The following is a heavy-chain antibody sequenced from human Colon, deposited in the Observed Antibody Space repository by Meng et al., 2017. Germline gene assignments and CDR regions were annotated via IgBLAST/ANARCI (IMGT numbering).Heavy chain of an antibody. D-gene: IGHD3-10*01. CDR3: ARDKGTYYLYS. Sequence: GESLKISCVMSGLIFSRSGMHWVRQAPGKGLEGVAFIWSDGSQEYYADSVRGRFTISRDNSRNTVYLQMNSLRDEDTAVYYCARDKGTYYLYSWGQATLVTVSS. V-gene: IGHV3-33*01. CDR1: GLIFSRSG. J-gene: IGHJ4*02. CDR2: IWSDGSQE.